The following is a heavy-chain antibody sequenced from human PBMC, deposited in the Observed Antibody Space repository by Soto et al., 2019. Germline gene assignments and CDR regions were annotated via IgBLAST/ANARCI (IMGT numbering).Heavy chain of an antibody. CDR2: IIPIFGTA. V-gene: IGHV1-69*13. CDR3: ARDGDYGDYRYYYYGMGV. Sequence: VKVSCKASGGTFSSYAISWVRQAPGQGLEWMGGIIPIFGTANYAQKFQGGVTITADESTSTAYMELSSLRSEDTAVYYCARDGDYGDYRYYYYGMGVWGQGTTVTVSS. J-gene: IGHJ6*02. D-gene: IGHD4-17*01. CDR1: GGTFSSYA.